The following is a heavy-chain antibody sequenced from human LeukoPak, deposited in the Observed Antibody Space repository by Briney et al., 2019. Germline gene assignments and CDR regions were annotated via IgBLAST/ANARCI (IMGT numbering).Heavy chain of an antibody. CDR1: GFTFSASA. CDR2: ITSDGRST. J-gene: IGHJ4*02. CDR3: VRDLT. Sequence: GGSLRLSCPASGFTFSASAMHWVRQAPGKGPQFVSAITSDGRSTYYADSVKGRFTISRDNSENTLYLQMSSERPEVTAVYYCVRDLTWGQGTLVTVSS. V-gene: IGHV3-64D*06. D-gene: IGHD4/OR15-4a*01.